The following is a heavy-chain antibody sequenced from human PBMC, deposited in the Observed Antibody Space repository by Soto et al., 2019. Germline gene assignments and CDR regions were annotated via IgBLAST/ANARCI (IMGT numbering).Heavy chain of an antibody. V-gene: IGHV4-34*01. Sequence: QVQLQQWGAGPVKPSETLSLTCAVYGGSFSDSYRTWIRQPPGKGLEWIGEINHVGSTNYNPSLKSRVTISVDTSKNQFSLKLTSVTAAYTAVYYCARLFRLGMNSWGQGTLVTVSS. CDR3: ARLFRLGMNS. J-gene: IGHJ4*02. D-gene: IGHD7-27*01. CDR1: GGSFSDSY. CDR2: INHVGST.